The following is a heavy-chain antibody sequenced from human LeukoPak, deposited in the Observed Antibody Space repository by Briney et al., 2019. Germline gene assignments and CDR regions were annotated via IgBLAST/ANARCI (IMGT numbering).Heavy chain of an antibody. Sequence: GASVKVSCKASGYTFISYNINWLRQATGQGLEWMGWVNPRSGDAGYLQKFQGRLTITIDSSIDTAYMDLSGLSSEDTAVYYCARGVPLGYCTYGVCYPPYYFDYWGQGTLVTASS. CDR1: GYTFISYN. D-gene: IGHD2-8*01. V-gene: IGHV1-8*03. J-gene: IGHJ4*02. CDR3: ARGVPLGYCTYGVCYPPYYFDY. CDR2: VNPRSGDA.